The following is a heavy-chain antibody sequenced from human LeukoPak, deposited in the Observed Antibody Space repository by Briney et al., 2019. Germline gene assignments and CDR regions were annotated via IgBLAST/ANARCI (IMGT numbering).Heavy chain of an antibody. CDR3: ARRSAECLAYFDY. J-gene: IGHJ4*02. CDR2: IYYSGST. CDR1: GGSISSSSYY. Sequence: PSETLSLTCTVSGGSISSSSYYWGWIRQPPGKGLEWIGSIYYSGSTYYNPSLKSRVTISVDTSKNQFSLKLSSVTAADTAVYYCARRSAECLAYFDYWVQGTLVTVSS. V-gene: IGHV4-39*01. D-gene: IGHD3-3*01.